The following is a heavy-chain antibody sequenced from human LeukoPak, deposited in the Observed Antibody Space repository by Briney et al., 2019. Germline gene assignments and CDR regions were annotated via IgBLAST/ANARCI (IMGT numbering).Heavy chain of an antibody. CDR2: ISGSGGST. CDR3: AKIRRYFDWPSFDY. V-gene: IGHV3-23*01. J-gene: IGHJ4*02. CDR1: GFTFSSYA. Sequence: PGGSLRLSCAASGFTFSSYAMSWVRQAPGKGLEWVSAISGSGGSTYYADSVEGRFTISRDNSKNTLYLQMNSLRAEDTAVYYCAKIRRYFDWPSFDYWGQGTLVTVSS. D-gene: IGHD3-9*01.